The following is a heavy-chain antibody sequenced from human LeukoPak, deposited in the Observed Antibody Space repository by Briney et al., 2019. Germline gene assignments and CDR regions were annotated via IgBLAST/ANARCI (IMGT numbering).Heavy chain of an antibody. D-gene: IGHD2-21*02. V-gene: IGHV3-30*18. CDR1: GFTFSSYG. CDR3: AKSGGTCGSDCYQDH. CDR2: LSSDGSNK. Sequence: GGSLRLSCAASGFTFSSYGMHWVRQAPGKELEWVAILSSDGSNKFYAESVKGRFTISRDSSKSSLYLQMDSLKPEDTAVYYCAKSGGTCGSDCYQDHWGQGTLVTVSS. J-gene: IGHJ4*02.